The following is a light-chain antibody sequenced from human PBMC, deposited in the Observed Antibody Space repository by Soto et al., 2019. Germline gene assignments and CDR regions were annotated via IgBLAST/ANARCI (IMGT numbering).Light chain of an antibody. CDR2: GAS. CDR3: QQYGSSPRT. CDR1: RGVSANY. J-gene: IGKJ1*01. Sequence: ENLLTQSPGTLSLSPGEGATLSCRASRGVSANYLAWYQQKPGQAPTLLIYGASIRAAGIPDRFSGSGSGTDFTLTIRRLEPGDFAVYYCQQYGSSPRTFGQGTKVDI. V-gene: IGKV3-20*01.